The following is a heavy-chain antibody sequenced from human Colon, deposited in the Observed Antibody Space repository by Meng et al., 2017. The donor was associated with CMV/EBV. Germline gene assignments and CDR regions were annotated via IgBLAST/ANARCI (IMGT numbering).Heavy chain of an antibody. CDR2: ITGTSLYI. CDR3: VRDQSKGPTNWNYEYYFDH. Sequence: GGSLRLSCGASGFTFSDYNMDWVRQAPGKGLEWVASITGTSLYIYYADSVKGRFTISRDNAKNSLYLQMDSLTADDTAVYYCVRDQSKGPTNWNYEYYFDHWGQGALVTVS. V-gene: IGHV3-21*01. CDR1: GFTFSDYN. D-gene: IGHD1-7*01. J-gene: IGHJ4*02.